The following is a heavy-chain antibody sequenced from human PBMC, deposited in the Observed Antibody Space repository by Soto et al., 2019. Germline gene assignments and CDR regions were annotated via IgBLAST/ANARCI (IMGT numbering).Heavy chain of an antibody. CDR1: GYTFTSYD. Sequence: QVQLVQSGAEVKKPGASVKVSCKASGYTFTSYDINWVRQATGQGLEWMGWMNPNSGNTGYAQKFQGRVTMTRNTSISTAYMELSSLRSEDTAVYYCAREGVAAHYYYCYYMDVWGKGTTVTVSS. J-gene: IGHJ6*03. V-gene: IGHV1-8*01. CDR3: AREGVAAHYYYCYYMDV. CDR2: MNPNSGNT. D-gene: IGHD2-15*01.